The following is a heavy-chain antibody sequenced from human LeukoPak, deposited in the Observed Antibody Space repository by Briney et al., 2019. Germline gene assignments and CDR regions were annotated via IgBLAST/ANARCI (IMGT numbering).Heavy chain of an antibody. V-gene: IGHV3-13*04. CDR3: ARWGTTGFWAFDI. Sequence: PGGSLRLSCAASGFTFSRYDMHWVRQATGKGLEWVPAIGTAGDTYYPGSVKGRFTISRENAKNSLYLQMNSLRAGDTAVYYCARWGTTGFWAFDIWGQGTMVTVSS. CDR1: GFTFSRYD. CDR2: IGTAGDT. J-gene: IGHJ3*02. D-gene: IGHD3-16*01.